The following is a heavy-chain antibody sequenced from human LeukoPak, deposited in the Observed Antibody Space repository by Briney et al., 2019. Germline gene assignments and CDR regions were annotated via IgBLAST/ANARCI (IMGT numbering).Heavy chain of an antibody. CDR3: ARGLVDTGRSRLEY. V-gene: IGHV4-4*02. J-gene: IGHJ4*02. D-gene: IGHD5-12*01. Sequence: SETLSLTCDVSGGSISSTANWWCWVRQPPGKGLEWIGGIHQSGSTNYRPSLKSRVTLSVDKTKNQFSLKMTSVTAADTAVYYCARGLVDTGRSRLEYWGEGTLVTVSS. CDR2: IHQSGST. CDR1: GGSISSTANW.